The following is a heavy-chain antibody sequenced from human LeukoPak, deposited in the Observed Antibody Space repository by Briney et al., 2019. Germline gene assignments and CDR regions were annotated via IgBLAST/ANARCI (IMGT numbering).Heavy chain of an antibody. CDR3: AKGPGYDFWSGYWEGGGAMDV. J-gene: IGHJ6*03. Sequence: GGSLRLSCAASGCTFSSYAMGWVRQAPGKGLKWVSAISGSGGSTYYADSVKGRFTISRDNSKNTLYLQMNSLRAEDTAVYYCAKGPGYDFWSGYWEGGGAMDVWGKGTTVTVSS. D-gene: IGHD3-3*01. V-gene: IGHV3-23*01. CDR2: ISGSGGST. CDR1: GCTFSSYA.